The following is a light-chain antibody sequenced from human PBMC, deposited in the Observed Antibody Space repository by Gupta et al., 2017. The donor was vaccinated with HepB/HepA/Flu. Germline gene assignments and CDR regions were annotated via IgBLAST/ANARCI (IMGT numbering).Light chain of an antibody. J-gene: IGKJ2*01. Sequence: NVFTQSPGTLSLSPGERVTLSCRASQSLKNDYLAWYQQKPGQTPRLLIYGASSRATGISDRFSGSGSGKDLTFTISRREPEDFAMYYCQHYGSSPLYTFGQGTKLEIK. CDR2: GAS. CDR1: QSLKNDY. CDR3: QHYGSSPLYT. V-gene: IGKV3-20*01.